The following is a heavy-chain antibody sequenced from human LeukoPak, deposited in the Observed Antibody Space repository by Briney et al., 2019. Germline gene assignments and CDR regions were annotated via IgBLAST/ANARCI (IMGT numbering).Heavy chain of an antibody. J-gene: IGHJ4*02. CDR3: AKDRLYYDFWSGYQDY. V-gene: IGHV1-8*03. CDR1: GYTFTSYD. D-gene: IGHD3-3*01. Sequence: ASVKVSCKASGYTFTSYDINWVRQATGQGLEWMGWMNPNSGNTGYAQKFQGRVTITRNTSISTAYMELSSLRSEDTAVYYCAKDRLYYDFWSGYQDYWGQGTLVTVSS. CDR2: MNPNSGNT.